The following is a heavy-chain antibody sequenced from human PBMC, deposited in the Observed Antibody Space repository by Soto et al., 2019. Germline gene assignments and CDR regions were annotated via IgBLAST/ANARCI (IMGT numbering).Heavy chain of an antibody. CDR3: AKVSNKWAVAQRGYFDY. CDR2: ISATGST. V-gene: IGHV3-23*01. J-gene: IGHJ4*02. D-gene: IGHD6-19*01. CDR1: GFTFSNYA. Sequence: EVQVLDSGGGLVQPGGSQRLSCEASGFTFSNYAMSWVRQAPGKGLEWVSTISATGSTLCADSVKGRFTISRDNSKNTVYLQMNFLRAEDTAVYYCAKVSNKWAVAQRGYFDYWGQGTLVTVSS.